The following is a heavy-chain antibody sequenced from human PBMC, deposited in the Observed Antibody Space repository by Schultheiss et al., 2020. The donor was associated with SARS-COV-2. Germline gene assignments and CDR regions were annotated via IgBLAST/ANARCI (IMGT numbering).Heavy chain of an antibody. V-gene: IGHV4-34*01. CDR3: ARILELPFYYYGSGSYSPHFDY. J-gene: IGHJ4*02. D-gene: IGHD3-10*01. Sequence: SETLSLTCAVYGGSFSGYYWSWIRQPPGKGLEWIGEINHSGSTNYNPSLKSRVTISVDTSKNQFSLKLSSVTAADTAVYYCARILELPFYYYGSGSYSPHFDYWGQGTLVTVSS. CDR1: GGSFSGYY. CDR2: INHSGST.